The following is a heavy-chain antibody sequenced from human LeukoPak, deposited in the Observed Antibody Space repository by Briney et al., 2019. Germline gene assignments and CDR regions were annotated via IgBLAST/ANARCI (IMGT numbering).Heavy chain of an antibody. CDR3: ARVEVEMATPSSDY. J-gene: IGHJ4*02. V-gene: IGHV3-21*01. CDR2: ISSSSSYI. CDR1: GFTFSSYS. D-gene: IGHD5-24*01. Sequence: GGSLRLSCAASGFTFSSYSMNRVRQAPGKGLEWVSSISSSSSYIYYADSVKGRFTISRDNTKNSLYLQMNSLRAEDTAVYYCARVEVEMATPSSDYWGQGTLVTVSS.